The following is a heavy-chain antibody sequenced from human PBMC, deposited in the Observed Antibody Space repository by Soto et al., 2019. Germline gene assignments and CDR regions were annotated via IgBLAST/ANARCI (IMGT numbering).Heavy chain of an antibody. CDR3: ARVWGGAFDI. V-gene: IGHV4-59*01. Sequence: SETLSLTCTVSGGSISSYYWSWIRQPPGKGLEWVGYIYYSGSTNYNPSLKSRVTISVGTSKNQFSLKLSSVTAADTAVYYCARVWGGAFDIWGQGTMVTVSS. CDR2: IYYSGST. CDR1: GGSISSYY. J-gene: IGHJ3*02. D-gene: IGHD3-10*01.